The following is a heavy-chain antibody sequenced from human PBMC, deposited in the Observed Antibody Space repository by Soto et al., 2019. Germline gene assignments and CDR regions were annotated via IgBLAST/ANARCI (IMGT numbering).Heavy chain of an antibody. D-gene: IGHD4-4*01. CDR2: IYYSGST. CDR3: ARGMTTVGGAFDI. Sequence: SETLSLTCTVSGGSISSGGYYWSWIRQHPGKGLEWIGYIYYSGSTYYNPSLKSRVTISVDTSKNQFSLKLSSVTAADTAVYYCARGMTTVGGAFDIWGQGTMVTVSS. V-gene: IGHV4-31*03. CDR1: GGSISSGGYY. J-gene: IGHJ3*02.